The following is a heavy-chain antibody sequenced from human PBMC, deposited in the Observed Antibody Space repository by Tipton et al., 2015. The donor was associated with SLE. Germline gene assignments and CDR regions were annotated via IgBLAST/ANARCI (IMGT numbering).Heavy chain of an antibody. CDR3: ARSSGYCSGNSCSTALDH. J-gene: IGHJ4*02. CDR2: FYPGGTT. Sequence: TLSLTCTVSGDSISNYYWSWIRQSAGKGVEWMGWFYPGGTTSYNPSFKSRVTMSADTSKNQFSLKLNSVTAADTAVYYCARSSGYCSGNSCSTALDHWGLGTLVTVSS. CDR1: GDSISNYY. D-gene: IGHD2-8*02. V-gene: IGHV4-4*07.